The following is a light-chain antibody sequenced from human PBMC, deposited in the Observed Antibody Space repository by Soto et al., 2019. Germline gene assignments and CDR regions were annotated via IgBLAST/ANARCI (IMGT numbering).Light chain of an antibody. CDR3: QHSYSTPST. J-gene: IGKJ1*01. V-gene: IGKV1-39*01. CDR1: QSINSS. Sequence: DLQMTQSPSSLSASVRDRVTITCRASQSINSSLNCYQQKPGKAPKLLIYAASSLQRGVPSRFSDSGSETDFTLTIITLQPDDCATYDCQHSYSTPSTFGKGTKVEVK. CDR2: AAS.